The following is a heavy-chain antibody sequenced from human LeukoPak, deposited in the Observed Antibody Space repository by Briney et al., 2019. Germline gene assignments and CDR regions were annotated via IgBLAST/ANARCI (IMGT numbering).Heavy chain of an antibody. D-gene: IGHD2-21*02. V-gene: IGHV1-69*05. CDR2: IIPIFGTA. CDR3: ARELVTAIHFYFDY. J-gene: IGHJ4*02. CDR1: GGTFSSYA. Sequence: SVKVPCKASGGTFSSYAISWVRQAPGQGLEWMGRIIPIFGTANYAQKFQGRVTITTDESTSTAYMELSSLRSEDAAVYYCARELVTAIHFYFDYWGQGTLVTVSS.